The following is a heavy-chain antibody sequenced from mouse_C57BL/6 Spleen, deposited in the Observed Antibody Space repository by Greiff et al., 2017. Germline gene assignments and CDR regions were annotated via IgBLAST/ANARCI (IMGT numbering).Heavy chain of an antibody. J-gene: IGHJ2*01. D-gene: IGHD4-1*01. CDR2: IRLKSDNYAT. CDR1: GFTFSNYW. V-gene: IGHV6-3*01. CDR3: TSGTGTEYFDY. Sequence: EVKLVESGGGLVQPGGSMKLSCVASGFTFSNYWMNWVRQSPEKGLEWVAQIRLKSDNYATHYAESVKGRFTISRDDSKSSVYLQMNNLRAEDTGIYYCTSGTGTEYFDYWGQGTTLTVSS.